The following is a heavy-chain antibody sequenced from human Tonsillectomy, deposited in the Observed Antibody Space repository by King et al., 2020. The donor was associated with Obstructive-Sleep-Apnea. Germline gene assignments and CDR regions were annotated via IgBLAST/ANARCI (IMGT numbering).Heavy chain of an antibody. D-gene: IGHD5-12*01. CDR3: ARSGDSGYDIRARYFDN. Sequence: LQLQESGPGLVKPSETLSLTCTVSSGSISSYYWSWIRQPPGKGLAWLGSISYRGSSNYNPSLKSRVTISVHTSKYQFSLKLTSVSAADTAVYYWARSGDSGYDIRARYFDNWGQGTLVTVSS. V-gene: IGHV4-59*01. J-gene: IGHJ4*02. CDR2: ISYRGSS. CDR1: SGSISSYY.